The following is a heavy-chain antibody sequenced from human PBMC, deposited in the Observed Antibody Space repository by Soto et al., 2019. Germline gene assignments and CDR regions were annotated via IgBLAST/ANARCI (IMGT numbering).Heavy chain of an antibody. V-gene: IGHV3-30*18. J-gene: IGHJ5*02. CDR2: ISYDGSNK. CDR1: GFTFSSYG. CDR3: AKDQYYYDSSGYWNWFDP. D-gene: IGHD3-22*01. Sequence: PXASLRHCCAASGFTFSSYGMHWVRQAPGKGLEWVAVISYDGSNKYYADSVKGRFTISRDNSKNTLYLQMNSLRAEDTAVYYCAKDQYYYDSSGYWNWFDPWGQGTLVTVS.